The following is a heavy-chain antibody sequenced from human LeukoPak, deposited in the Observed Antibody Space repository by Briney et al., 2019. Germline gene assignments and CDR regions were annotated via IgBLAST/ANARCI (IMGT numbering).Heavy chain of an antibody. CDR2: IYSGGST. CDR1: EFTVSSNY. J-gene: IGHJ4*02. CDR3: ATHSQNYYDSSGYYYPSGRFDY. D-gene: IGHD3-22*01. Sequence: GGSLRLSCAASEFTVSSNYMSWVRQAPGKRLEWVSVIYSGGSTYYADSVKGRFTISRDNSKNTLYLQMNSLRAEDTAVYYCATHSQNYYDSSGYYYPSGRFDYWGQGTLVTVSS. V-gene: IGHV3-53*01.